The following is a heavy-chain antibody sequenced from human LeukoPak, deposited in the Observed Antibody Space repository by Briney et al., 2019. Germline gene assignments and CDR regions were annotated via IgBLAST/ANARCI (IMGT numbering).Heavy chain of an antibody. J-gene: IGHJ4*02. D-gene: IGHD2-2*01. V-gene: IGHV3-30*18. Sequence: GGSLRLSCAASGFTFSSYGMHWVRQAPGKGLEWVAVISYDGTTKYYGDSVKGRFTISRDNSKNTMYLQMNSLRAEDTAVYYCAKDCSNFDYWGQGTLVTASS. CDR1: GFTFSSYG. CDR3: AKDCSNFDY. CDR2: ISYDGTTK.